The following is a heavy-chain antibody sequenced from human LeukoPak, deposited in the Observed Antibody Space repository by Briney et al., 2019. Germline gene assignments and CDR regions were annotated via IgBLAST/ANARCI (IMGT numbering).Heavy chain of an antibody. Sequence: GGSLRLSCAASGFTFDDYGMSWVRQAPGKGLEWVSGINWNGGSTGYADSVKGRFTISRDNAKNSLYLQMNSLRAEDTAVYYCAKVYGDDDFDYWGQGTLVTVSS. D-gene: IGHD4-17*01. J-gene: IGHJ4*02. CDR2: INWNGGST. CDR1: GFTFDDYG. V-gene: IGHV3-20*04. CDR3: AKVYGDDDFDY.